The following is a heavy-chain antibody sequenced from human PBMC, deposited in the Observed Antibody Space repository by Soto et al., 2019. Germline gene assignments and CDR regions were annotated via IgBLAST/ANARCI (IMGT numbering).Heavy chain of an antibody. Sequence: ASVKVSCKASVFTSSGISWVRQAPGQRLEWMGWISTHNGNTIYAQKFQGRVIMTMDTSTTTVYMELRSLRPDDTAVYLCAREGILGLFDAYALWGQGTMVTVSS. CDR2: ISTHNGNT. CDR3: AREGILGLFDAYAL. J-gene: IGHJ3*01. V-gene: IGHV1-18*04. CDR1: VFTSSG. D-gene: IGHD3-3*01.